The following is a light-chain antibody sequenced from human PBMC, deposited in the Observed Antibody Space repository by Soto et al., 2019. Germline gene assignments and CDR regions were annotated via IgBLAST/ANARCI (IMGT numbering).Light chain of an antibody. CDR2: LNVDGSH. V-gene: IGLV4-69*01. CDR1: SEHSSYV. Sequence: VLTQSPSASASLGASVKLTCTLSSEHSSYVIAWHQQQPEKGPRYLMRLNVDGSHIKGDGIPDRFSGSSSGAERYLTISSLQSEDEADYYCHTWGGSIHVFGGGTKLTVL. J-gene: IGLJ2*01. CDR3: HTWGGSIHV.